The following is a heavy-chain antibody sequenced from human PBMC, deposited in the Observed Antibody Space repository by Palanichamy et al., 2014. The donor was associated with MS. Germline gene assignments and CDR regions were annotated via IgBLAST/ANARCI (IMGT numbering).Heavy chain of an antibody. J-gene: IGHJ4*02. CDR1: GFTFSDYY. Sequence: QVQLVESGGGLVKPGVSLRLSCAASGFTFSDYYMSWIRQAPGKGLEWVSYISSSSSYTNYADSVKGRFTISRDNAKNSLYLQMNSLRAEDTAVCYCARDSVGVTSGFDYWGQGTLVTVSS. V-gene: IGHV3-11*06. D-gene: IGHD1-26*01. CDR2: ISSSSSYT. CDR3: ARDSVGVTSGFDY.